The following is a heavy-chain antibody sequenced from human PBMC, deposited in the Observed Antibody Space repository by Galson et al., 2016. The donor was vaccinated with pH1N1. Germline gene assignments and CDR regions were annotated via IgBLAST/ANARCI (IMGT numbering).Heavy chain of an antibody. V-gene: IGHV6-1*01. CDR3: ARGVIDYDFWSGYQDHAAFDI. J-gene: IGHJ3*02. Sequence: CAISGDSVSSNSATWNWIRQSPSRGLEWLGRTYYRSKWYNDYAESVKSRIIISPDTSKNQFSLQLNSVTPADTAVYYCARGVIDYDFWSGYQDHAAFDIWGQGTMVIVSS. D-gene: IGHD3-3*01. CDR2: TYYRSKWYN. CDR1: GDSVSSNSAT.